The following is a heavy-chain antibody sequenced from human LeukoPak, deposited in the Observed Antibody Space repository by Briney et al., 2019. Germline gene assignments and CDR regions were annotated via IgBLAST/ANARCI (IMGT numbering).Heavy chain of an antibody. CDR2: IWHDGSHK. Sequence: GRSLRLSCAASGFAFNTYAMHWVRQPPGQGLEWVALIWHDGSHKFYSYSVRGQFTISRDTSKNTVSRQMNNLRPEDTAFYYCAREIFGSGIYPHLWGQGT. CDR3: AREIFGSGIYPHL. CDR1: GFAFNTYA. D-gene: IGHD3-10*01. V-gene: IGHV3-33*01. J-gene: IGHJ4*02.